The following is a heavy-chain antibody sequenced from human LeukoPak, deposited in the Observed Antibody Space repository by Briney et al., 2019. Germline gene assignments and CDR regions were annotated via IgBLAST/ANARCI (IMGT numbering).Heavy chain of an antibody. Sequence: SETLSLTCTVSGGSISSYYWSWIRQPPGKGLEWIGYIYYSGSTNYNPSLKSRVTISVDTSKNQFSLKLSSVTAADTAVYYCARAPEYCSSTRCYNNFDYWGQGTLVTVSS. CDR1: GGSISSYY. CDR3: ARAPEYCSSTRCYNNFDY. D-gene: IGHD2-2*02. J-gene: IGHJ4*02. V-gene: IGHV4-59*01. CDR2: IYYSGST.